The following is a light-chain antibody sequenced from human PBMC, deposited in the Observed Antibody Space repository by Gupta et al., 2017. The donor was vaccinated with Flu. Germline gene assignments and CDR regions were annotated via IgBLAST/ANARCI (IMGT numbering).Light chain of an antibody. CDR3: QERNNRPFFT. V-gene: IGKV3-11*01. Sequence: ATLFLSPGERATLSCGASQSIGTTLAWFQQKPGQAPRLLIYDASNRATGIPARFSGSGSGTDFTLTISSLEPEDFAIYYCQERNNRPFFTFGPGTTVDIK. CDR1: QSIGTT. CDR2: DAS. J-gene: IGKJ3*01.